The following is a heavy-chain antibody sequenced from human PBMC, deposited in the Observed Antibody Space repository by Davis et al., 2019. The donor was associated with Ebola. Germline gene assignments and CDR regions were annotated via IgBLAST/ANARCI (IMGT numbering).Heavy chain of an antibody. Sequence: PGGSLRLSCAASGFSFGRYAMSWVRQAPGKGLEWVSAISGSGGSTNYADSVKGRFTISRDNSKNTLYLQMSSLRAEDTAIYYCAKHMVVVPAAISSSFDYWGQGTLVTVSS. CDR1: GFSFGRYA. CDR3: AKHMVVVPAAISSSFDY. J-gene: IGHJ4*02. V-gene: IGHV3-23*01. D-gene: IGHD2-2*01. CDR2: ISGSGGST.